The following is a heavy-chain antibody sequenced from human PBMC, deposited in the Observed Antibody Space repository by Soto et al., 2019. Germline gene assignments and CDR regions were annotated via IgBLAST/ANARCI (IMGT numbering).Heavy chain of an antibody. CDR1: GFTFSSYA. Sequence: TGGSLRLSCAASGFTFSSYAMSWVRQAPGKGLEWVSAISGSGGSTNYADSVKGRFTISRDNSKNTLYLQMNSLRAEDTAVYYCARDQGYSSSWFDPWGQGTLVTVSS. J-gene: IGHJ5*02. D-gene: IGHD6-13*01. CDR3: ARDQGYSSSWFDP. V-gene: IGHV3-23*01. CDR2: ISGSGGST.